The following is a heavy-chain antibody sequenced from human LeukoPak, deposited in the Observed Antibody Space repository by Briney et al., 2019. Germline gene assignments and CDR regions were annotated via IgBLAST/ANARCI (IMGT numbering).Heavy chain of an antibody. CDR2: ISGDGGST. V-gene: IGHV3-43D*03. CDR3: AKDFRRAAAGDFHWFDP. CDR1: GFVFDDYA. D-gene: IGHD6-13*01. J-gene: IGHJ5*02. Sequence: PGGSLRLSCAASGFVFDDYAMHWVRQAPGKGLEWVSLISGDGGSTYYADSVKGRFTISRDDSKNTLYLQMNSLRAEDTAVYYCAKDFRRAAAGDFHWFDPWGQGTLVTVSS.